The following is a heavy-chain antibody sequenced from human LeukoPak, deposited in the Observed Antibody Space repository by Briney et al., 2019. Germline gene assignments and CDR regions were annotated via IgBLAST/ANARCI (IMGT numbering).Heavy chain of an antibody. CDR3: ARGGISVAGTMEAFDI. V-gene: IGHV3-53*01. J-gene: IGHJ3*02. Sequence: GGSLRLSCAASGFTVSSNYMSSVRQAPGKGLERVSVIYSGGSTSYAASVKGRFTISRDNSKNTLYLQMNSLRAEDTAVYYCARGGISVAGTMEAFDIWGQGTMVTVSS. CDR2: IYSGGST. D-gene: IGHD6-19*01. CDR1: GFTVSSNY.